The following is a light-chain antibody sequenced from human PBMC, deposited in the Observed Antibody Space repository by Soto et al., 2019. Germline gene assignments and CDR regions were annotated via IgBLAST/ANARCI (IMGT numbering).Light chain of an antibody. CDR1: QSVSDSY. Sequence: ENVLTQSPGTLSLSPGERATLSCRASQSVSDSYLAWYQQKPGQAPRLLIYATSGRATGIPDRFSGSGSETHLTLSLSRFDPEEFAVYYWQQYVNSHPPHTFGQGTKVELK. J-gene: IGKJ2*01. CDR2: ATS. CDR3: QQYVNSHPPHT. V-gene: IGKV3-20*01.